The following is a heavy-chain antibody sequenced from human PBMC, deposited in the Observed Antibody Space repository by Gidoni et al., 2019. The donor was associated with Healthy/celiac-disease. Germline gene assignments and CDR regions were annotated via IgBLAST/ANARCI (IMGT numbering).Heavy chain of an antibody. CDR3: AKQRLRARYSGRTHDAFDI. D-gene: IGHD1-26*01. Sequence: EVQLVESGGGLVQPGRSLRLSCAASGFTFDVYALHWVRQAPGKGLEWVSGISWNSGSIGYADSVKGRFTISRDNAKNSLYLQMNSLRAEDTALYYCAKQRLRARYSGRTHDAFDIWGQGTMVTVSS. CDR2: ISWNSGSI. CDR1: GFTFDVYA. V-gene: IGHV3-9*01. J-gene: IGHJ3*02.